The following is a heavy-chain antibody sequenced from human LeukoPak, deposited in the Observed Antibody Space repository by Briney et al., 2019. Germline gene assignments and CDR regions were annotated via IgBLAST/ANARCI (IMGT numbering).Heavy chain of an antibody. D-gene: IGHD6-13*01. CDR1: GGSISSSSYY. J-gene: IGHJ5*02. V-gene: IGHV4-39*07. CDR3: ARPRGSSWYPRWFDP. Sequence: PSETLSLTCTVSGGSISSSSYYWGWIRQPPGKGLEWIGSIYYSGSTYYNPSLKSRVTISVDTSKNQFSLKLSSVTAADTAVYYCARPRGSSWYPRWFDPWGQGTLVTVSS. CDR2: IYYSGST.